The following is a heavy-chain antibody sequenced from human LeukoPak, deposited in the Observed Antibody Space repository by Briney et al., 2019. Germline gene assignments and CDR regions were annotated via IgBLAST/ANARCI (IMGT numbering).Heavy chain of an antibody. CDR1: GFTFSSYW. CDR2: INSDGGST. J-gene: IGHJ4*02. Sequence: GGSLRLSCAASGFTFSSYWMHWVRQAPGKGLVWVSRINSDGGSTSYADSVKGRFTISRDNAKNTLYLQMNSLRAEDTAVYYCARVTMVRGVILPFDYWGQGTLVTVS. D-gene: IGHD3-10*01. V-gene: IGHV3-74*01. CDR3: ARVTMVRGVILPFDY.